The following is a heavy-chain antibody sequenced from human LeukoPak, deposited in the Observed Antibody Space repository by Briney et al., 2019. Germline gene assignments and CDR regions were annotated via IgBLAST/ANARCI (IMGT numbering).Heavy chain of an antibody. CDR1: GGSVSSGSYY. J-gene: IGHJ5*02. V-gene: IGHV4-61*01. D-gene: IGHD3-10*01. Sequence: SETLSLTCTVSGGSVSSGSYYWSWIRQPPGKGLEWIGYIYYSGSTNYNPSLKSRVTISVDTSKNQFSLKLSSVTAADTAVYYCARDTYYGSGSSSPRWFDPWGQGTLVTVSS. CDR2: IYYSGST. CDR3: ARDTYYGSGSSSPRWFDP.